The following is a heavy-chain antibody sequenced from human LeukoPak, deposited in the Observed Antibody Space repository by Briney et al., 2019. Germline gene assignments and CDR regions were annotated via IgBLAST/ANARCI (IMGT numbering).Heavy chain of an antibody. CDR3: ARRMRYCSGGSCYFADYYGMDV. J-gene: IGHJ6*02. CDR2: IYYSGST. Sequence: SETLSLTCTVSGGSISSYYWSWIRQPPGKGLEWIGYIYYSGSTNYNPSLKSRVTISVDTSKNQFSLKLSSVTAADTAVYYCARRMRYCSGGSCYFADYYGMDVRGQGTTVTVSS. CDR1: GGSISSYY. V-gene: IGHV4-59*08. D-gene: IGHD2-15*01.